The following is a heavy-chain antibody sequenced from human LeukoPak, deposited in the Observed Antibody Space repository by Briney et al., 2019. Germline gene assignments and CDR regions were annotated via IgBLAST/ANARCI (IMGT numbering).Heavy chain of an antibody. CDR3: AKVTEVAAAGRYYYYYMDV. V-gene: IGHV3-48*01. CDR1: GFTFSSYS. CDR2: FSTSSSPI. Sequence: GGSLRLSCAASGFTFSSYSMHWVRQAPGKGLEWISYFSTSSSPIYYADSVKGRFTISRDNAKSSLSLQMNSLKVEDTAVYYCAKVTEVAAAGRYYYYYMDVWGKGTTVTVSS. D-gene: IGHD6-13*01. J-gene: IGHJ6*03.